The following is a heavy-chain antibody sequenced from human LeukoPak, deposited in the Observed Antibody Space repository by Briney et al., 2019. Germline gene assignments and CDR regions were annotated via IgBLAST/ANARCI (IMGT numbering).Heavy chain of an antibody. CDR3: ARGLRFSVYDY. J-gene: IGHJ4*02. D-gene: IGHD3-3*01. CDR2: IYITGST. Sequence: SETLSLTCSVSGDSIRSGSFHWNWIRQPAGKGLEWIGRIYITGSTDYNPSLKSRVTMSVDTSNNQSSLKLTSVTAADTAVYYCARGLRFSVYDYWGQGTLVTVSS. CDR1: GDSIRSGSFH. V-gene: IGHV4-61*02.